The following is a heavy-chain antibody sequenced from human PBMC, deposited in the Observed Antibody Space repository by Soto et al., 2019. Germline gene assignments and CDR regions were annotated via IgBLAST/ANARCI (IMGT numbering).Heavy chain of an antibody. CDR3: ATGESTFDH. Sequence: QVQLVESGGGVVQPGTSLRLSCVASGFTFDSHGMHWVRQAPGKGLEWVAIIWGDASKTYYADSAKGRFTISRDNSKNTRYLELNRGRGDDPGGYFWATGESTFDHWGQGALGPVPS. V-gene: IGHV3-33*01. CDR2: IWGDASKT. CDR1: GFTFDSHG. J-gene: IGHJ4*02.